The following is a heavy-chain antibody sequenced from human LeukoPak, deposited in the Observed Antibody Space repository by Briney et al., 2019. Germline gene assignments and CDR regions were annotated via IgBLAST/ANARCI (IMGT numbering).Heavy chain of an antibody. CDR2: IKYDGSEK. CDR3: ARGRSKDY. CDR1: GFTFSGYW. J-gene: IGHJ4*02. V-gene: IGHV3-7*04. Sequence: GGSLRLSCAGSGFTFSGYWMSWVRQAPGKGLEWVANIKYDGSEKYYVDSVEGRFTISRDNAKNSLYLQMNSLRVEDTAVYYCARGRSKDYWGQGTLVTVSS. D-gene: IGHD3-10*01.